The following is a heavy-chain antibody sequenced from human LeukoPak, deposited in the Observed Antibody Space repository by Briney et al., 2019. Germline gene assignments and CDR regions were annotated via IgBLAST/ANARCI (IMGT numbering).Heavy chain of an antibody. V-gene: IGHV3-30*04. CDR3: ARVGASLTAAGTFRYYYMDV. CDR2: ISFHGTDT. J-gene: IGHJ6*03. CDR1: GFTFISYA. D-gene: IGHD6-13*01. Sequence: PGGSLRLSCAASGFTFISYAIHWVRQAPGEGLEWVAVISFHGTDTFYADSVKGRFTISRDNSKNTLYLQMSSLRGDDTAVYYCARVGASLTAAGTFRYYYMDVWGKGTTVTVSS.